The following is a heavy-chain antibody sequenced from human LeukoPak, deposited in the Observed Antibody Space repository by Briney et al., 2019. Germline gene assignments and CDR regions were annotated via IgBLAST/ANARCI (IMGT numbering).Heavy chain of an antibody. Sequence: GGSLRLSCAASGFTFSSYAMSWVRQAPGKGLEWISAISESDHTTYYAESVKGRFAISRDNSKNTLYLQMSSLRAEDTAVYYCAKHGGGYCSSTSCSLFDYWGQGTLVTVSS. CDR3: AKHGGGYCSSTSCSLFDY. J-gene: IGHJ4*02. V-gene: IGHV3-23*01. D-gene: IGHD2-2*01. CDR1: GFTFSSYA. CDR2: ISESDHTT.